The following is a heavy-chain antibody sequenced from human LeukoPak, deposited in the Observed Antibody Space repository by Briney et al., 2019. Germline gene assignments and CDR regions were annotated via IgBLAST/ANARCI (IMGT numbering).Heavy chain of an antibody. Sequence: GGSLRLSCAASGFTFSSYAMSWLRQAPGKGLDWVSAISGSGGSTYYADSVNGRFSISRNNSKNTLYMQITSLRAEDTAVYYCAKDQLTGLFDYWGQGTLVTVSS. CDR2: ISGSGGST. CDR3: AKDQLTGLFDY. V-gene: IGHV3-23*01. J-gene: IGHJ4*02. CDR1: GFTFSSYA. D-gene: IGHD7-27*01.